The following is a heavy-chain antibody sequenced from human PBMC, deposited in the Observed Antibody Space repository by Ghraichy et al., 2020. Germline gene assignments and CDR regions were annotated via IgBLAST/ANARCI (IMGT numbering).Heavy chain of an antibody. CDR3: VRDLSSGWAFDH. Sequence: TLSLTCAASGFTLSNYWMSWVRQAPGKGLEWVANTKQDGSERYYVDSVKGRFTISRDNAKNSVYLQMNSLRAEDTAVYYCVRDLSSGWAFDHWGQGTLVSVSS. CDR1: GFTLSNYW. J-gene: IGHJ4*02. CDR2: TKQDGSER. V-gene: IGHV3-7*01. D-gene: IGHD6-19*01.